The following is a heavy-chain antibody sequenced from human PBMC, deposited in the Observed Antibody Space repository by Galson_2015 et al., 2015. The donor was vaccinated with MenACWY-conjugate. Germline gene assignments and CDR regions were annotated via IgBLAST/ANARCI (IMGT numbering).Heavy chain of an antibody. CDR2: INHVGDT. Sequence: LSLTCGVRDGSLTGASWSWIRQPPGKGLEWLGEINHVGDTDYNPSLRGRVTISLDTSKNQFSLRLRSVTAADTAVYYCARLVTRGITIFGAHPRASYGLDVWGQGTTVIVSS. J-gene: IGHJ6*02. D-gene: IGHD3-3*01. V-gene: IGHV4-34*01. CDR1: DGSLTGAS. CDR3: ARLVTRGITIFGAHPRASYGLDV.